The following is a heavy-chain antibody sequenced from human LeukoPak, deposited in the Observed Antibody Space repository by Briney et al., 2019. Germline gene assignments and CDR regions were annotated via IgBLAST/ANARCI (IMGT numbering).Heavy chain of an antibody. CDR2: ISAYNGNT. D-gene: IGHD2-15*01. V-gene: IGHV1-18*01. Sequence: ASVKVSCKASGYTFTSYGISWVRQAPGQGLEWMGWISAYNGNTNYAQKLQGRVTMTTDTSTSTAYMELRSLRSDDTAVYYCARDGYCSGGSCLGSPSFSYYYYYGMDVWGQGTTVTVSS. CDR3: ARDGYCSGGSCLGSPSFSYYYYYGMDV. CDR1: GYTFTSYG. J-gene: IGHJ6*02.